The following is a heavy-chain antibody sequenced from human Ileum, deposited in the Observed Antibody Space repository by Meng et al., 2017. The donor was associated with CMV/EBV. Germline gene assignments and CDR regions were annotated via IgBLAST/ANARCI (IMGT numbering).Heavy chain of an antibody. CDR3: ARAGEGS. Sequence: TLSLTCTVSGGSISSGGYYWRWIRQPPGKGLEWIGYIYYSGSTYYTPSLKSRVTISVDTSKNQFSLKLSSVTAADTAVYYCARAGEGSWGQGTLVTVSS. J-gene: IGHJ5*02. CDR1: GGSISSGGYY. D-gene: IGHD4-17*01. CDR2: IYYSGST. V-gene: IGHV4-31*03.